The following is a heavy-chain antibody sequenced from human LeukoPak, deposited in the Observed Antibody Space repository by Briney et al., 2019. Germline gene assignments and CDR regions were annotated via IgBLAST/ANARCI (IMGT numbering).Heavy chain of an antibody. J-gene: IGHJ6*03. CDR3: ARGIYNYYDYMDV. CDR1: GYTFTSYG. CDR2: ISAYNCST. Sequence: ASVKVSRTASGYTFTSYGISWVRQAPGQGLEWMGGISAYNCSTNYAQKLQGRVTMTTDTSTSTAYMELRSLRSDDTAVYYCARGIYNYYDYMDVWGKGTTVTLSS. V-gene: IGHV1-18*01.